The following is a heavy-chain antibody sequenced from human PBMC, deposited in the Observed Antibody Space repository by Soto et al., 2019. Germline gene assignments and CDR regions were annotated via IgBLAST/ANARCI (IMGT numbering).Heavy chain of an antibody. V-gene: IGHV3-30*18. CDR1: GFAFSTYG. CDR3: AKKIADISGKYSFDY. CDR2: ISYDGSNK. D-gene: IGHD3-22*01. Sequence: GGSLRLSCAASGFAFSTYGMHWVRQAPGKGLEWVAVISYDGSNKYYADSVKGRFTISRDNSKNTLYLQMDSLSSEDTAVYYCAKKIADISGKYSFDYSGQGTLVTVSS. J-gene: IGHJ4*02.